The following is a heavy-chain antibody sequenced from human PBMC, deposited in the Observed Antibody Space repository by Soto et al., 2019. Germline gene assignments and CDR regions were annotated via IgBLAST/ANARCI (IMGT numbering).Heavy chain of an antibody. CDR1: GGSISSYY. Sequence: PSETLSLTCTVSGGSISSYYWSWIRQPPGKGLEWIGYIYYSGSTNYNPSLKSRVTISVDTSKNQFSLKLSSVTAADTAVYYCARVLLSSSWYKNWFDPWGQGTLVTVSS. CDR3: ARVLLSSSWYKNWFDP. CDR2: IYYSGST. D-gene: IGHD6-13*01. J-gene: IGHJ5*02. V-gene: IGHV4-59*01.